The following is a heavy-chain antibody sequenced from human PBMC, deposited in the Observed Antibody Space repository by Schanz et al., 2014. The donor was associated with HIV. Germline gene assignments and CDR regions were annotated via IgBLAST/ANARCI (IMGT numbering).Heavy chain of an antibody. D-gene: IGHD2-15*01. Sequence: QVQLVQSGAAVKKPGASVKVSCKASGYTFTDYFVHWVRQAPGQGLEWMGWINPNEGDTKFAQKFRGRVTMTRDTSISTAYMELRSLTSDDTAVYYCARGYCSGGTCYSGDYWGQGTLVTVSS. CDR1: GYTFTDYF. CDR2: INPNEGDT. CDR3: ARGYCSGGTCYSGDY. J-gene: IGHJ4*02. V-gene: IGHV1-2*02.